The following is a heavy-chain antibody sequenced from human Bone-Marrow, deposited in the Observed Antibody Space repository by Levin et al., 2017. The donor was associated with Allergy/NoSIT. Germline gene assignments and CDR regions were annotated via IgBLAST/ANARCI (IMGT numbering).Heavy chain of an antibody. D-gene: IGHD3-9*01. CDR2: IRYRGYGATT. Sequence: GGSLRLSCSASGFPFGDFAVTWFRQAPGKGLEWVGFIRYRGYGATTEYAASVKGRFTISRDNAKNTLYLQMNSLTTDDTAVYYCVKESDWAGGDWGQGTTVIVSS. CDR1: GFPFGDFA. J-gene: IGHJ6*02. CDR3: VKESDWAGGD. V-gene: IGHV3-49*03.